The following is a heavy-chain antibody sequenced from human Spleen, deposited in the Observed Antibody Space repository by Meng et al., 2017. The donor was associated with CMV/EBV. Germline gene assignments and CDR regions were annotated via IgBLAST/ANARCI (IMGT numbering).Heavy chain of an antibody. D-gene: IGHD6-19*01. V-gene: IGHV3-30-3*02. Sequence: GESLKISCAASGFTFSSYAMHWVRQAPGKGLEWVAVISYDGSNKYYADSVKGRFTISRDNSKNTLYLQMNSLRAEDTAVYYCAEDGLRVAVAATGFDYWGQGTLVTVSS. CDR3: AEDGLRVAVAATGFDY. CDR1: GFTFSSYA. J-gene: IGHJ4*02. CDR2: ISYDGSNK.